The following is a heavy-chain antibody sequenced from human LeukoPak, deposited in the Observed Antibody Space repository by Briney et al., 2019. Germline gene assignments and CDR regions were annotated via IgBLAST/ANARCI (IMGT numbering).Heavy chain of an antibody. V-gene: IGHV4-30-4*01. CDR3: XGXXXAXXYDRSGSRDAFDI. D-gene: IGHD3-22*01. CDR1: GGSISSGDYD. J-gene: IGHJ3*02. Sequence: PSETLSLTCTVSGGSISSGDYDWNWIRQPPGKGLEWIGYIYYSGNTYHNPSLKSRLTISIDTSKNQISLKLTSVTAADPAVYYRXGXXXAXXYDRSGSRDAFDIWGQGTMVTVSS. CDR2: IYYSGNT.